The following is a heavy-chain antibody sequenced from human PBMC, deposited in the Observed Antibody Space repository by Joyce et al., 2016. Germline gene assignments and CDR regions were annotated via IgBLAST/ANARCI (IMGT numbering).Heavy chain of an antibody. Sequence: EVQLVESGGGLVQPGGSLRLSCAGSGFTFSSYWMHWVRQAPGKGLVWVSRINSDGSSTSYADSVKGRFTISRDNAKNTLYLQMNRLRAEDTAVYYCARVGCTNGVCYSRAFDYWGQGTLVTVSS. CDR3: ARVGCTNGVCYSRAFDY. J-gene: IGHJ4*02. D-gene: IGHD2-8*01. CDR1: GFTFSSYW. V-gene: IGHV3-74*01. CDR2: INSDGSST.